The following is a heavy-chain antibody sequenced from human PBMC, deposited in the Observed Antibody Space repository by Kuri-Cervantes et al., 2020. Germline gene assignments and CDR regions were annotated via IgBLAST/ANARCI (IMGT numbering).Heavy chain of an antibody. J-gene: IGHJ6*02. CDR3: ARHEARFGMDV. CDR2: IYHSGST. CDR1: GGAISSGGYY. V-gene: IGHV4-39*01. Sequence: SETLSLTCTVSGGAISSGGYYWSWIRQPPGKGLEWIGEIYHSGSTNYNPSLKSRVTISVDTSKNQFSLKLSSVTAADTDVYYCARHEARFGMDVWGQGTTVTVSS. D-gene: IGHD3-3*01.